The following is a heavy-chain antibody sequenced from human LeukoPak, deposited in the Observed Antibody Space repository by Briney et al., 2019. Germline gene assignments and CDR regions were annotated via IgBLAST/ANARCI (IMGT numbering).Heavy chain of an antibody. Sequence: GESLKIPCKGSGYSLTSYWIGWVRQMPGKGLEWMGIIYPGDSDTRYSPSFQGQVTISADKSISTAYLQWSSLKASDTAMYYCARWMAGSTNWFDPWGQGTLVTVSS. CDR2: IYPGDSDT. CDR1: GYSLTSYW. J-gene: IGHJ5*02. CDR3: ARWMAGSTNWFDP. D-gene: IGHD5-24*01. V-gene: IGHV5-51*01.